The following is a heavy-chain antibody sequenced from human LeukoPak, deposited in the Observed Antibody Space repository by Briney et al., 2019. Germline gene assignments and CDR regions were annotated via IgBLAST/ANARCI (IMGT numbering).Heavy chain of an antibody. J-gene: IGHJ4*02. CDR3: AKRPAAGPNSGY. Sequence: GGSLRLSCAASGFTFSSYAMSWVRQAPGKGLEWVSTISGSGGSTYYADSVKGRFTISRDNSKNTLYLQMNSLRAEDTAVYYCAKRPAAGPNSGYWGQGTLVTVSS. CDR2: ISGSGGST. D-gene: IGHD6-13*01. V-gene: IGHV3-23*01. CDR1: GFTFSSYA.